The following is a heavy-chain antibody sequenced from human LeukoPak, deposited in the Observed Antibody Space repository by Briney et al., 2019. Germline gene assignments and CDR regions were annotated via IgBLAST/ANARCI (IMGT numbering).Heavy chain of an antibody. CDR2: IYTSGYT. Sequence: PPQTLSLTCSVSGASISSGGHYWNWVRQPPGKGLEWIGHIYTSGYTNYNPSLKSRVTISVDTSNNQFSLRLTSVTAADTAVYYCARDARGSWGNSHYYLDVWGKGTTVTVSS. J-gene: IGHJ6*03. D-gene: IGHD1-26*01. V-gene: IGHV4-61*09. CDR3: ARDARGSWGNSHYYLDV. CDR1: GASISSGGHY.